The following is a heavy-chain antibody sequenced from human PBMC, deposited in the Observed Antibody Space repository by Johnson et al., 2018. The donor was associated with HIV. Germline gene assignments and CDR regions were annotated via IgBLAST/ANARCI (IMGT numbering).Heavy chain of an antibody. V-gene: IGHV3-15*01. Sequence: VQLVESGGSVVRPGGSLRLSCAVSGFRFEDYGMSWVRQVPGKGLEWVGRIKSKTDGGTIDYAAPVKGRFTISRDDSENTLYLQMNSLKTEDTAVYYCAKGDLTGWSTDALDIRGQGTMVTISS. D-gene: IGHD3-9*01. CDR3: AKGDLTGWSTDALDI. CDR2: IKSKTDGGTI. J-gene: IGHJ3*02. CDR1: GFRFEDYG.